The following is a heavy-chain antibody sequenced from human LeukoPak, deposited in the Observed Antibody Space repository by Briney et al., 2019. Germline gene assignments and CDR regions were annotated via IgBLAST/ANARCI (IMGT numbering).Heavy chain of an antibody. CDR2: IIPIFGTA. CDR1: GGTFSSYA. J-gene: IGHJ4*02. D-gene: IGHD3-10*01. CDR3: ARNMVRGVIISGLFDY. V-gene: IGHV1-69*01. Sequence: SVKVSCKASGGTFSSYAISWVRQAPGQGLEWMGGIIPIFGTANYAQKFQGRVTITADESTSTAYMELSSLRSEDTAVYYCARNMVRGVIISGLFDYWGQRTLVTVSS.